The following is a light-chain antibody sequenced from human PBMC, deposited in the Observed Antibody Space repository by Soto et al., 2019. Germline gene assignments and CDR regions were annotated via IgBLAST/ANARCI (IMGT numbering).Light chain of an antibody. J-gene: IGLJ1*01. Sequence: QSALAQPASVSGSPGQSITISCTGTTSDVGRYDYVSWFQPHPGKAPKLIIYDVSPWPSGVSDRFSGSKSGNTASLTISGVQAEDEADDYCSSFTTSTTFVFGTGTKLTVL. V-gene: IGLV2-14*03. CDR2: DVS. CDR3: SSFTTSTTFV. CDR1: TSDVGRYDY.